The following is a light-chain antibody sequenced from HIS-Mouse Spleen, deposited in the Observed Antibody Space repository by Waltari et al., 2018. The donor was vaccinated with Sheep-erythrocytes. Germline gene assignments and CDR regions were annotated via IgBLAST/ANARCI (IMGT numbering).Light chain of an antibody. CDR1: VLAKKY. Sequence: SYELTQPSSVSVSPGQTARITCSGDVLAKKYARGFQQKPGQAPELVIYKDRERPSGIPGRFSGSSSGTTVTLTISGAQVEDEADYYCYSAADNNLVFGGGTKLTVL. CDR2: KDR. V-gene: IGLV3-27*01. J-gene: IGLJ3*02. CDR3: YSAADNNLV.